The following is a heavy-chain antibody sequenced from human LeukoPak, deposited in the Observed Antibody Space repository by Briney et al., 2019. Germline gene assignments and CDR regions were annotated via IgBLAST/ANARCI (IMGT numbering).Heavy chain of an antibody. D-gene: IGHD2-15*01. Sequence: GGSLRLSCAASGFTFSTYVMSWVRQAPGKGLEWVSSIRGTTDNTYYADSVKGRFTISRDNSKNTLYLQMNSLRAEDTAVYYCAKYCSGGSCYSGLDYWGQGTLATVSS. CDR2: IRGTTDNT. V-gene: IGHV3-23*01. CDR1: GFTFSTYV. CDR3: AKYCSGGSCYSGLDY. J-gene: IGHJ4*02.